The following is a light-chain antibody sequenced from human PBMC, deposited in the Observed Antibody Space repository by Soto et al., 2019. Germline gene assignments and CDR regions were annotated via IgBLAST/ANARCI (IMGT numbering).Light chain of an antibody. V-gene: IGLV2-23*01. J-gene: IGLJ2*01. CDR1: SSDVGSYNL. Sequence: QSVLTQPASVSGSPGQSITISCTGTSSDVGSYNLVSWYQQHSGKAPKLMIYEATKRPSGVSTRFSGSKSGNTASLTISGLQAEDEADYFCSSYAGSMSVIFGGGTKVTVL. CDR3: SSYAGSMSVI. CDR2: EAT.